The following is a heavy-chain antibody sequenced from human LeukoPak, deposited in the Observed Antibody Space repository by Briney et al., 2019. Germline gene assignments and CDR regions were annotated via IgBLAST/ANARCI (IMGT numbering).Heavy chain of an antibody. D-gene: IGHD2-15*01. J-gene: IGHJ4*02. CDR2: IYYSGST. V-gene: IGHV4-59*01. CDR3: ARENSGGYIDY. CDR1: GGSISSYY. Sequence: SETLSLTCTVSGGSISSYYWSWIRQPPGKGLEWIGYIYYSGSTNYNPSLKSRVTISVDTSKNQFSLKLSSVTAADTAVYYCARENSGGYIDYWGQGTLVTVSS.